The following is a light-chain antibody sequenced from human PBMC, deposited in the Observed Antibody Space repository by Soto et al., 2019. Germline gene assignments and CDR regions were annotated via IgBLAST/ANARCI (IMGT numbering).Light chain of an antibody. CDR2: RNH. J-gene: IGLJ2*01. CDR1: RSNIGNYT. CDR3: AAWDDSLRAVV. Sequence: QSVLTQSPSASGTPGQRVTISGFGSRSNIGNYTVNWYQQLPGTAPTLLIFRNHQRPSGVPDRFSGSKSGTSASLAISGPQSEDEADYYCAAWDDSLRAVVFGGGTKLTVL. V-gene: IGLV1-44*01.